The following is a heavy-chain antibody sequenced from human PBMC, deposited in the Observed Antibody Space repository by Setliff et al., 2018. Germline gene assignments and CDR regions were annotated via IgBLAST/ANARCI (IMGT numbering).Heavy chain of an antibody. CDR2: ALQGGST. Sequence: TSETLSLTCGVYGESISDSYWSWIRQPPGRALEWIGEALQGGSTNYNPSLRGRVIISLDTSKNQFSLRLTSVTAADTAISYCARVRNTQNGFFDYWSQGTLVTVSS. CDR3: ARVRNTQNGFFDY. D-gene: IGHD1-1*01. J-gene: IGHJ4*02. V-gene: IGHV4-34*12. CDR1: GESISDSY.